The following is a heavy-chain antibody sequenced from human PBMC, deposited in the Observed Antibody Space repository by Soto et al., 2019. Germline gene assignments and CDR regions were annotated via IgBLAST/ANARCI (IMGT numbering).Heavy chain of an antibody. D-gene: IGHD3-10*01. CDR3: ARVRGWFGEFSTYWYFDL. CDR2: INSDESST. V-gene: IGHV3-74*01. CDR1: GFTFNNYW. Sequence: EVQLVESGGGLVQPGGSLRLSCAASGFTFNNYWMHWVRQAPGKGLVWVSRINSDESSTDYADSVTGRFTVSRDNAKNTLYMQLNSLRAEDTAVYYCARVRGWFGEFSTYWYFDLWGRGTLVTVSS. J-gene: IGHJ2*01.